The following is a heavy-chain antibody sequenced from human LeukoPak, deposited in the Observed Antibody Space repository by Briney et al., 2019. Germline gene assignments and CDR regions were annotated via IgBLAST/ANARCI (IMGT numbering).Heavy chain of an antibody. D-gene: IGHD2-21*01. CDR1: GYTFTGYY. J-gene: IGHJ3*02. Sequence: ASVKVSCKASGYTFTGYYMHWVRQAPGQGLEWMGWINPNSGGTNYAQKFQGRVTMTRDMSTSTVYMELSSLRSEDTAVYYCARDLLVVDDAFDIWGQGTMVTVSS. V-gene: IGHV1-2*02. CDR3: ARDLLVVDDAFDI. CDR2: INPNSGGT.